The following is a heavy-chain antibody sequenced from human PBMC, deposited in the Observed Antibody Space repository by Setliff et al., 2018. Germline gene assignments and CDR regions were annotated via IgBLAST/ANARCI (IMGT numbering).Heavy chain of an antibody. CDR2: ISGSGGST. J-gene: IGHJ5*02. CDR1: GFTFSSYA. V-gene: IGHV3-23*01. CDR3: AKDALQSTSDTSGFPPDH. D-gene: IGHD3-22*01. Sequence: GGSLRLSCAASGFTFSSYAMSWVRQAPGKGLEWVSAISGSGGSTYYADSVKGRFTISRDNSKNTLYLQMNSLRAEDTAVYYCAKDALQSTSDTSGFPPDHWGQGTLVTVSS.